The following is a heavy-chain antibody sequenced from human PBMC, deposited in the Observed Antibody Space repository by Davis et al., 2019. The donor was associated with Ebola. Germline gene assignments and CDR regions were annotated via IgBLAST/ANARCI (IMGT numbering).Heavy chain of an antibody. CDR3: AREGTGDGFIYYYGMDV. J-gene: IGHJ6*02. CDR2: VKPNSGDT. V-gene: IGHV1-8*01. Sequence: AASVKVSCKASGYTFSNYAINWVRQATGQGLEWMGWVKPNSGDTGYAQKFQGRVTMTRNTSISPAYMELSSLRSEDTAVYYCAREGTGDGFIYYYGMDVWGQGTTVTVSS. D-gene: IGHD1-1*01. CDR1: GYTFSNYA.